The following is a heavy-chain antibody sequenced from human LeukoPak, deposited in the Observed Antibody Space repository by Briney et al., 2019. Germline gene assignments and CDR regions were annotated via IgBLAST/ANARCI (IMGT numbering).Heavy chain of an antibody. CDR2: INQDGSEK. Sequence: GGSLRLSCAASGFTFSNYWMNWVRQAPGKGLEWVANINQDGSEKYYVDSVKGRFTISRDNAKNSLYLQMNSLRAEDTAVYYCARDRGAVNSDSWGQGTLVTVSS. D-gene: IGHD2-15*01. CDR1: GFTFSNYW. J-gene: IGHJ4*02. V-gene: IGHV3-7*01. CDR3: ARDRGAVNSDS.